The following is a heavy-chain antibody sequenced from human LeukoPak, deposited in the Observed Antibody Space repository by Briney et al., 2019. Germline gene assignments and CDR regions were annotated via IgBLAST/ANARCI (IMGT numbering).Heavy chain of an antibody. CDR2: IYFSRST. Sequence: SETLFLTCTVSGRSISSYYWSWVRQPPGKGLEWIGYIYFSRSTNYNPSLKSRVTILVDPSKNQFSLKLSSVNAADTAVYYCARWVGVTSYFDYWGQGTLVTVSS. V-gene: IGHV4-59*01. J-gene: IGHJ4*02. CDR3: ARWVGVTSYFDY. D-gene: IGHD1-26*01. CDR1: GRSISSYY.